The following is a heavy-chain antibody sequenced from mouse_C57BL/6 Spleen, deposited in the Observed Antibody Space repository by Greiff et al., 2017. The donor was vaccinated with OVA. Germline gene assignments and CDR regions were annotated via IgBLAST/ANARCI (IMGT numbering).Heavy chain of an antibody. Sequence: EVQLQQSGPELVKPGASVKISYKASGYTFTDYYMNWVKQSHGKSLEWIGDINPNNGGTSYNQKFKGKATLTVDKSSSTAYMELRSLTSEDSAVYYCARIYDGYYFDYWGQGTTLTVSS. D-gene: IGHD2-3*01. J-gene: IGHJ2*01. CDR2: INPNNGGT. CDR3: ARIYDGYYFDY. CDR1: GYTFTDYY. V-gene: IGHV1-26*01.